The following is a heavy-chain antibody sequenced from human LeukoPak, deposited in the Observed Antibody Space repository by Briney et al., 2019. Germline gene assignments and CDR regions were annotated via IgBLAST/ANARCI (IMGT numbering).Heavy chain of an antibody. V-gene: IGHV3-23*01. CDR3: ARDRVPGTSPKVDY. D-gene: IGHD1-7*01. Sequence: GGSLRLSCATSGFTFSGYAMSWVRQAPGKGLEWVPVISGNGGVTDYADSVKGRFTISRDNSKNTLYLQMSSLTAEDTALYYCARDRVPGTSPKVDYWGQGTQVTVSS. CDR1: GFTFSGYA. CDR2: ISGNGGVT. J-gene: IGHJ4*02.